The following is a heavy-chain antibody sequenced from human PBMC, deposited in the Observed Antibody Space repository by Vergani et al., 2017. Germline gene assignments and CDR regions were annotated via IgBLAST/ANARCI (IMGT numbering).Heavy chain of an antibody. CDR2: ISSRSSYT. J-gene: IGHJ6*02. CDR1: GFTFSDYY. V-gene: IGHV3-11*05. D-gene: IGHD3-10*01. Sequence: QVQLVESGGGLVKPGGSLRLSCAASGFTFSDYYMSWIRQAPGKGLEWVSYISSRSSYTNYSDSVKGRFTISRDNAKTSLYLQMNSLRAEDTAVYYYARFYYGSGLDYYDGMDVWGQGTTVTVSS. CDR3: ARFYYGSGLDYYDGMDV.